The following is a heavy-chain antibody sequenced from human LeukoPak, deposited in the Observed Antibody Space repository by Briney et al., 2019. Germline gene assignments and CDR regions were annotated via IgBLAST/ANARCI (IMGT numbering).Heavy chain of an antibody. CDR3: ARIHSLYYYDSSGYGAFDI. V-gene: IGHV3-33*08. CDR1: GFTFSSYG. Sequence: PGGSLRLSRAASGFTFSSYGMHWVRQAPGKGLEWVAVIWYDGSNKYYADSVKGRFTSSRDNSKNTLYLQMNSLRAEDTAVYYCARIHSLYYYDSSGYGAFDIWGQGTMVTVSS. CDR2: IWYDGSNK. D-gene: IGHD3-22*01. J-gene: IGHJ3*02.